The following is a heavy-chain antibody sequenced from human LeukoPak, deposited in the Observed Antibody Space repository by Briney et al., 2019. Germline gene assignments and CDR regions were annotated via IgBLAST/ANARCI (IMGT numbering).Heavy chain of an antibody. D-gene: IGHD1-26*01. J-gene: IGHJ6*03. CDR2: IHYSGAT. CDR1: GGSISTYY. V-gene: IGHV4-59*01. CDR3: ARLSVIVGAALEYYYYYMDV. Sequence: SETLSLTCTVSGGSISTYYWSWIRQPPGKGLEWIGYIHYSGATSYNPSLNSRVTVSVDTSKNQLSLKLNSVTAADTAVYYCARLSVIVGAALEYYYYYMDVWGQGTTVTVSS.